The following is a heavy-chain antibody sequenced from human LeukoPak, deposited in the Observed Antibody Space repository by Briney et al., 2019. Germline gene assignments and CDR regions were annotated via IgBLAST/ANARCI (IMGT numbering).Heavy chain of an antibody. CDR2: ISSDGSNK. V-gene: IGHV3-30*03. CDR1: GFTFSYYG. CDR3: ARSSYDSSGHYYAGF. J-gene: IGHJ4*02. D-gene: IGHD3-22*01. Sequence: GGSLRLSCAASGFTFSYYGMHWVRQAPGKGLEWVAVISSDGSNKYYADSVKGRFTISRDNSKNTLDLQMSSLRAEDTAVYYCARSSYDSSGHYYAGFWGQGTLVTVSS.